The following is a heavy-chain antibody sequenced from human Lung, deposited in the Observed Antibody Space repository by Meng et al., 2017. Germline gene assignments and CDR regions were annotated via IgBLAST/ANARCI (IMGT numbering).Heavy chain of an antibody. CDR2: IKSNSDGGTT. Sequence: VELVGVWGRFGKAGGSLRLSCVASGFSFTDAWMSWVRQAPGKGLEWVGRIKSNSDGGTTDYAAPVKGRFTISRDDSKNTLYLQMNSLITEDTAVYFCATGAAAADHWGQGTLVTISS. V-gene: IGHV3-15*01. CDR1: GFSFTDAW. J-gene: IGHJ4*02. CDR3: ATGAAAADH. D-gene: IGHD6-13*01.